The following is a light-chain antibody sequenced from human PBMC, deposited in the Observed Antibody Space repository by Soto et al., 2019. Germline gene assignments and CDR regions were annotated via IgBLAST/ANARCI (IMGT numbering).Light chain of an antibody. CDR2: GAS. J-gene: IGKJ2*01. Sequence: EIVMTQSPATLSLSPGERATLSCRASQSIGSNLGWYQQRPGQPPRLLIYGASARATGVPARFSGSGSGTEVTLAISGLQSEDFAVYYCQQYKNWPPMYTFGQGTKLEIK. CDR3: QQYKNWPPMYT. V-gene: IGKV3-15*01. CDR1: QSIGSN.